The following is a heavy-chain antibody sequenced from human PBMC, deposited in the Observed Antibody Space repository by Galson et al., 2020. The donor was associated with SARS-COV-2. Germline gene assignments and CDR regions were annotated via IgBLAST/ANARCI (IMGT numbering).Heavy chain of an antibody. Sequence: GESLKISCAASGFIFSSYAMHWVRQAPGKGLEWVAVISYDGSNKYYADSVKGRFTISRDNSKNTLYLQMNSLRAEDTAVYYCARPRSGSYYGSFDYWGQGTLVTVSS. CDR2: ISYDGSNK. D-gene: IGHD1-26*01. CDR3: ARPRSGSYYGSFDY. J-gene: IGHJ4*02. V-gene: IGHV3-30*04. CDR1: GFIFSSYA.